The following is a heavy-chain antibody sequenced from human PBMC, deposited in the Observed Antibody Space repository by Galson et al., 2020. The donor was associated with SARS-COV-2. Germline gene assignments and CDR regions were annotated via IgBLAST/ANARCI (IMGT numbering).Heavy chain of an antibody. V-gene: IGHV2-70*11. CDR1: GFSLSTSGMC. J-gene: IGHJ5*02. D-gene: IGHD3-10*01. Sequence: SGPTLVKPTHTLTLTCTFSGFSLSTSGMCVSWIRQPPGKALEWLARIDCDDDKYYSTSLKTRPTISKDTSKNQVVLTMTNMDPVDTATYYCARTYYGSGNIFDPWGQGTLVTVSS. CDR2: IDCDDDK. CDR3: ARTYYGSGNIFDP.